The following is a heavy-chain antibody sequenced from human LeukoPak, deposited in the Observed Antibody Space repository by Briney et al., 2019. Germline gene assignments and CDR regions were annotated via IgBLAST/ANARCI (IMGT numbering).Heavy chain of an antibody. V-gene: IGHV3-53*01. CDR2: IYRNGNT. D-gene: IGHD5-24*01. Sequence: GGSLRLSCAAYDFTVASPYMSWLRQAPGKGLEWVSTIYRNGNTFYSDSVRGRITISRDTSKNTLDLEMNSLGVEDTAVYYCARAVTDGYSLDFYFDFWGLGTLVTVSS. J-gene: IGHJ4*02. CDR3: ARAVTDGYSLDFYFDF. CDR1: DFTVASPY.